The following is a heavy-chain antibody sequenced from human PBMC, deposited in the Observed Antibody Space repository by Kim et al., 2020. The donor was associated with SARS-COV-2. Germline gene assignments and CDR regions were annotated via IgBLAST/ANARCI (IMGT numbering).Heavy chain of an antibody. J-gene: IGHJ5*02. Sequence: GGSLRLSCAASGFTFSSYAMSLVRQAPGRGLEWVSGISAGGGSAYYADSVKGRFTISRDKSKNTLYLQMNSLRAEDTAVYYCSKGGARLYCSTRSCQGWFDPWGQGTLVTVSP. CDR2: ISAGGGSA. CDR3: SKGGARLYCSTRSCQGWFDP. D-gene: IGHD2-2*01. CDR1: GFTFSSYA. V-gene: IGHV3-23*01.